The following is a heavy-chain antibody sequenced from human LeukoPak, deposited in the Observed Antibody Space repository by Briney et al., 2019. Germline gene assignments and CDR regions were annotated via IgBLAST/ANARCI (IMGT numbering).Heavy chain of an antibody. Sequence: SETLSLTCAVYGGSFSGYYWCWIRQPPGKGLEWIGEINHSGSTNYNPSLKSRVTISVDTSKNQFSLKLSSVTAADTAVYYCARAQSGSYLNDAFDIWGQGTMVTVSS. J-gene: IGHJ3*02. CDR2: INHSGST. CDR1: GGSFSGYY. V-gene: IGHV4-34*01. D-gene: IGHD1-26*01. CDR3: ARAQSGSYLNDAFDI.